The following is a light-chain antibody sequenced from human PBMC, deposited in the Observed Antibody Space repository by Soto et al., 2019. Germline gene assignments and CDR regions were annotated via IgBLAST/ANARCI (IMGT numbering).Light chain of an antibody. V-gene: IGKV4-1*01. CDR1: QSVLYSSNNKNY. J-gene: IGKJ1*01. CDR3: EQYYRPWT. Sequence: DIVMTQSPDSLAVSLGERATINCKSSQSVLYSSNNKNYLAWYQQKPGQPPKLLISWAPTRESGVPHRFSRSGAETVLTLTTSSLHAADVAVYYCEQYYRPWTFGQGTKVEIQ. CDR2: WAP.